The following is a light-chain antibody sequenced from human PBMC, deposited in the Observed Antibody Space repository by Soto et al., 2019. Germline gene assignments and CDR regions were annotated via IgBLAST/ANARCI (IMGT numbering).Light chain of an antibody. CDR1: QSVGSF. V-gene: IGKV3-11*01. J-gene: IGKJ3*01. CDR2: DAS. CDR3: QHRSNWLGT. Sequence: EIVLTQSPATLSLSPGERATLSCRASQSVGSFLAWYQQKSGQTPRLLIYDASNRAPGIPARFGGSGSGTYFTLTISSLEPEDFAVYYCQHRSNWLGTFGPGTKVDIK.